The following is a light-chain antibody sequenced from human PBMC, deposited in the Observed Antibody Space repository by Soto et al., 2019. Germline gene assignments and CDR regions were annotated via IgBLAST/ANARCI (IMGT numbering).Light chain of an antibody. CDR1: QSVSSN. V-gene: IGKV3-15*01. CDR2: GVS. Sequence: EIVMTQSPATLSVSPGERATLSCRASQSVSSNLAWYQQKPGQAPRLLIYGVSTRATGIPARFSGSGSGTEFTLTISSLQSEDFAVYYCQQYNNWPRGTFGQGTKLEIK. CDR3: QQYNNWPRGT. J-gene: IGKJ2*01.